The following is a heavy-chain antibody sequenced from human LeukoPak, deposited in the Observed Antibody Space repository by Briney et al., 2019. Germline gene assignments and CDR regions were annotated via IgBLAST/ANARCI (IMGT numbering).Heavy chain of an antibody. D-gene: IGHD2-2*01. V-gene: IGHV3-7*01. CDR1: GFTFSSYW. Sequence: GGSLRLSCAASGFTFSSYWMSWVRQAPGKGLEWVANIKQDGSEKYYVDSVKGRFTISRDNAKNSLYLQMNSLRAEDTAVYYCARERVNLRYCSSTSCSPYYYYGMDVWGQGTTVTVSS. J-gene: IGHJ6*02. CDR3: ARERVNLRYCSSTSCSPYYYYGMDV. CDR2: IKQDGSEK.